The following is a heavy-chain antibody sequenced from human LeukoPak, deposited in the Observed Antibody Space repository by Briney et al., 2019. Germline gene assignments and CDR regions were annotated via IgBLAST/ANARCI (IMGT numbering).Heavy chain of an antibody. V-gene: IGHV3-7*01. D-gene: IGHD6-25*01. CDR1: GFTFSSYW. J-gene: IGHJ4*02. CDR3: VAAYYFDY. Sequence: PGGSLRLSCAASGFTFSSYWMSWVRQVPGKGLEWVANIKQDGSEKYYVDSVKGRFTISRDNAKNSMYLQMDSLRAEDTAVYYCVAAYYFDYWGQGTLVTVSS. CDR2: IKQDGSEK.